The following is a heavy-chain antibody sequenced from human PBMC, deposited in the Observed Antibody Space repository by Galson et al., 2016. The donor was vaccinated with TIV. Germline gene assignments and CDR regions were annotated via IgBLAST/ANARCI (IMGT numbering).Heavy chain of an antibody. CDR3: AKTQADIVVAPAATPGYYFDY. CDR2: SSGSGDTI. Sequence: SLRLSCAASGFTFNTNTMSWIRQAPGKGLEWVSTSSGSGDTIYYADSVKGRFTISRDNSKGTPYLQMSSLRVDDTAIYYCAKTQADIVVAPAATPGYYFDYWGQGTLVTVSS. D-gene: IGHD2-2*01. V-gene: IGHV3-23*01. J-gene: IGHJ4*02. CDR1: GFTFNTNT.